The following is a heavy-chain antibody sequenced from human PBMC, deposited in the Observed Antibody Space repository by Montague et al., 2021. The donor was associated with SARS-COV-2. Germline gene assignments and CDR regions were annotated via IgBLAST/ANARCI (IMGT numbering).Heavy chain of an antibody. CDR1: GFTFSTYP. CDR2: ISYDGSKK. CDR3: AKGQYSSSWSDFDY. J-gene: IGHJ4*02. Sequence: SLSLSCAASGFTFSTYPMHWVRQAPGKGLEWLVVISYDGSKKDYADSVKGRFTISRDNSENMLYLQMNSLRAEDTAVYYCAKGQYSSSWSDFDYWGQGTVVAVSS. V-gene: IGHV3-30*04. D-gene: IGHD6-13*01.